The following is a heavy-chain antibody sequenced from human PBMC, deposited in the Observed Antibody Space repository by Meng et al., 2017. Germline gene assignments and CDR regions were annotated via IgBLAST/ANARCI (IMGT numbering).Heavy chain of an antibody. Sequence: GESLKISCAASGFTFSSYEINWVRQAPGKGLEWVSYISSSGSTIYYPDSVKGRFTISRDNAKNSLYLQMNSLRAEDTAVYYCARGAKGHCSGGSCYGLFDYWGQGTLVTVSS. V-gene: IGHV3-48*03. CDR2: ISSSGSTI. CDR1: GFTFSSYE. D-gene: IGHD2-15*01. J-gene: IGHJ4*02. CDR3: ARGAKGHCSGGSCYGLFDY.